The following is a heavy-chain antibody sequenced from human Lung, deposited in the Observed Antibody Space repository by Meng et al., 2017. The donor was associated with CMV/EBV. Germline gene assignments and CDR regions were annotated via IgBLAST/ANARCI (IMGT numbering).Heavy chain of an antibody. V-gene: IGHV4-31*03. CDR3: AREAGRDGYATPKFDY. J-gene: IGHJ4*02. CDR1: GGSLGSGVYY. CDR2: IYYTGST. Sequence: QGPGPGLVNPSPPWPLTCSFSGGSLGSGVYYGRWSRQPPGKVLEWIGYIYYTGSTFYNPSLKSRVTISVDTSKNQFSLKLIPATAADTAVYYCAREAGRDGYATPKFDYWGQGTLVTVSS. D-gene: IGHD5-24*01.